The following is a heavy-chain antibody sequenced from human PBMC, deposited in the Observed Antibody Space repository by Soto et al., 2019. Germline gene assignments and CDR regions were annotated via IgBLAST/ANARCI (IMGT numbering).Heavy chain of an antibody. CDR1: GYTFINYG. Sequence: ASVKVSFKASGYTFINYGISWVRHAPGQGLEWRGWISVDDGKTNYARKLQGRVTMTTDTSTSTAYMVLRSIRSDDTAVYYFASDVLVPPATANNSFDPPGQGTRVPVSP. CDR2: ISVDDGKT. CDR3: ASDVLVPPATANNSFDP. J-gene: IGHJ5*02. D-gene: IGHD2-2*01. V-gene: IGHV1-18*01.